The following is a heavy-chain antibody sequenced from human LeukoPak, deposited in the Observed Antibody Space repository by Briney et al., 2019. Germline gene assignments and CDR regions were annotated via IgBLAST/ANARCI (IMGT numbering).Heavy chain of an antibody. Sequence: PSQTLSLTCTVSGGSISSRSYYWSWIRQPAGKGLEWIGHIYTSGSTNYNPSLKSRVTISVDTSKNQFSLKLSSVTAADTAVYYCARAVWGMPFRAFDIWGQGTMVTVSS. CDR3: ARAVWGMPFRAFDI. D-gene: IGHD2-8*01. V-gene: IGHV4-61*09. J-gene: IGHJ3*02. CDR1: GGSISSRSYY. CDR2: IYTSGST.